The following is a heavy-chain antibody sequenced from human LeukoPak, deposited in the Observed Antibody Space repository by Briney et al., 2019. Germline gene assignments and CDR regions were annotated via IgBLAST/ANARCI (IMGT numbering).Heavy chain of an antibody. CDR2: ISYDGRTK. V-gene: IGHV3-30*03. CDR3: AREAYCGGDCYFGSYYYMDV. CDR1: GFTFSSYG. D-gene: IGHD2-21*02. J-gene: IGHJ6*03. Sequence: PGGSLRLSCAASGFTFSSYGMHWVRQAPGKGLEWVAIISYDGRTKYYADSVKGRFTISRDNSKNTLYLQMNSLRAEDTAVYYCAREAYCGGDCYFGSYYYMDVWGKGTTVTISS.